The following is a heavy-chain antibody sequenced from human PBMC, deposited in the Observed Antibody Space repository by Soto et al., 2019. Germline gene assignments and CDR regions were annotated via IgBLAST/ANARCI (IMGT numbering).Heavy chain of an antibody. V-gene: IGHV1-69*02. J-gene: IGHJ4*02. CDR1: GDTFTFYS. D-gene: IGHD3-10*01. CDR3: ASSYGSGYRAFDY. CDR2: SNPILSMS. Sequence: QVQLVQSGAEVKKPGSSVRVSCKASGDTFTFYSINWVRQAPGLGLEWRGRSNPILSMSNYAQRFEGRVTMTADTSASTAYMELSILRSEDTAMYYCASSYGSGYRAFDYWGQGALVTVSS.